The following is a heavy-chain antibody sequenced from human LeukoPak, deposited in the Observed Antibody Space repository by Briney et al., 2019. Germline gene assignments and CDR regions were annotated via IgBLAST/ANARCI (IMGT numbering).Heavy chain of an antibody. D-gene: IGHD6-13*01. CDR2: ISSSGSPI. V-gene: IGHV3-48*01. Sequence: PGGSLRLSCVGSGDSFIRHTMIWFRRAPGKGLEWIAYISSSGSPIYYADSVKGRFTVSRDNARTSLFLHMNSLRAEDTAVYYCAREYDSRARFDSWGQGTLVTVSS. J-gene: IGHJ4*02. CDR3: AREYDSRARFDS. CDR1: GDSFIRHT.